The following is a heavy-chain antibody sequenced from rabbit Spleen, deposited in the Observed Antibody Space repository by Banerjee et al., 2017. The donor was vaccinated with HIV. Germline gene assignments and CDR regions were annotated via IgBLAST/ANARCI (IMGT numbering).Heavy chain of an antibody. CDR2: IYADRSGST. J-gene: IGHJ4*01. CDR3: ARDGAGGSYFAL. V-gene: IGHV1S7*01. D-gene: IGHD8-1*01. Sequence: QLTETGGGLVQPGGSLTLSCKASGIDFTKYYITWVRQAPGKGLEWIGIIYADRSGSTYYANWVNGRFSISRENAQNTVFLQMTSLTAADTATYFCARDGAGGSYFALWGPGTLVTVS. CDR1: GIDFTKYY.